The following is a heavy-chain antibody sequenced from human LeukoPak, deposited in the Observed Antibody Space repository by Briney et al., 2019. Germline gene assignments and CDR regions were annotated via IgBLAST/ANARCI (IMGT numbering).Heavy chain of an antibody. CDR3: AREWRWGVRGVYAFDI. D-gene: IGHD3-10*01. CDR1: GFTFSSYG. Sequence: SLRLSCAASGFTFSSYGMHWVRQAPGKGLEWVAVIWYDGSNKYYADSVKGRFTISRDNSKNTLYLQMNSLRAEDTAVYYCAREWRWGVRGVYAFDIWGQGTMVTVSS. J-gene: IGHJ3*02. CDR2: IWYDGSNK. V-gene: IGHV3-33*01.